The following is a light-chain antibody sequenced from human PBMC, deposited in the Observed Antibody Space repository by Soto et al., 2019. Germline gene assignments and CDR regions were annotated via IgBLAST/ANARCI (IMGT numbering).Light chain of an antibody. CDR1: QSVSITY. CDR3: QQYGSSPLP. Sequence: EMVFTHSPCTLSLSRGELATLSCRASQSVSITYLAWYRQNLGKAPRLLIHGASGRATGIPDRLSASGSGKDFTLTISRLEPEDLAVYYCQQYGSSPLPFGGGTKVDIK. J-gene: IGKJ4*01. CDR2: GAS. V-gene: IGKV3-20*01.